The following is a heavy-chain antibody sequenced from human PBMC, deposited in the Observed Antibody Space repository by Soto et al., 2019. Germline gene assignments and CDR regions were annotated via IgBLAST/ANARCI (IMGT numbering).Heavy chain of an antibody. Sequence: GASVKVSCKASGFTFTSSAVQWVRQARGQRLEWIGWIVVGSGNTNYAQKFQERVTITRDMSTSTAYMELSSLRSEDTAVYYCAAGGSNWNYVGDYWGQGTLVTVSS. V-gene: IGHV1-58*01. CDR2: IVVGSGNT. D-gene: IGHD1-7*01. CDR1: GFTFTSSA. CDR3: AAGGSNWNYVGDY. J-gene: IGHJ4*02.